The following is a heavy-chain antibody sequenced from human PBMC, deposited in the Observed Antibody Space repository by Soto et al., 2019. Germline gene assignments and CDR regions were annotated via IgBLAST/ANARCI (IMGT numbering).Heavy chain of an antibody. V-gene: IGHV1-46*01. CDR2: INPSDGST. J-gene: IGHJ4*02. D-gene: IGHD3-3*01. CDR1: GYTFTRYD. CDR3: ARDGDFWRWDY. Sequence: ASVKASGKASGYTFTRYDINCVRQATGQGLEWMGIINPSDGSTTYAQKFQGRVTMTRDTSTSTVYVELSSLRFEDTAVYYCARDGDFWRWDYWGQGSQVTVSS.